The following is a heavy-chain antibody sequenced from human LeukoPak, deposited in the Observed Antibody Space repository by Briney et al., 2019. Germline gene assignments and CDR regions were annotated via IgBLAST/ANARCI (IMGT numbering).Heavy chain of an antibody. CDR3: ARDFWGYCSSTSCGRYTGFDP. Sequence: ASVKVSCKASGYTFTSYYMHWVRQAPGQGLEWMGIINPSGGSTSYAQKFQGRVTMTRDMSTSTVYMELSSLRSEDTAVYYCARDFWGYCSSTSCGRYTGFDPWGQGTLVTVSS. CDR1: GYTFTSYY. V-gene: IGHV1-46*01. CDR2: INPSGGST. J-gene: IGHJ5*02. D-gene: IGHD2-2*01.